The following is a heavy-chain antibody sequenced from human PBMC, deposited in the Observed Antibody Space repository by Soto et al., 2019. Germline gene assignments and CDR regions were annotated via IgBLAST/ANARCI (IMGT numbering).Heavy chain of an antibody. D-gene: IGHD7-27*01. J-gene: IGHJ4*02. CDR2: MNPNNGNT. CDR3: AKAPRNWGVDH. CDR1: GYTFIDYD. V-gene: IGHV1-8*01. Sequence: QVQLVQSGAEVKKPGASVKVSCKASGYTFIDYDINWFRQATGQGLEWMGWMNPNNGNTGYAQNFQGRVTMTRSTSISTAYMELSTLRSEDTAVHYCAKAPRNWGVDHWGQGTLVIVSS.